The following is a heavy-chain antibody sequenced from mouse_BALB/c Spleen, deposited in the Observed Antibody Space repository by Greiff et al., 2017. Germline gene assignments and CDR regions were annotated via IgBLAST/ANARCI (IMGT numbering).Heavy chain of an antibody. CDR2: ISSGGSYT. D-gene: IGHD2-10*01. V-gene: IGHV5-9-4*01. CDR1: GFTFSSYA. Sequence: EVQLQESGGGLVKPGGSLKLSCAASGFTFSSYAMSWVRQSPEKRLEWVAEISSGGSYTYYPDTVTGRFTISRDNAKNTLYLEMSSLRSEDTAMYYCARAAYSLYAMDYWGQGTSVTVSS. CDR3: ARAAYSLYAMDY. J-gene: IGHJ4*01.